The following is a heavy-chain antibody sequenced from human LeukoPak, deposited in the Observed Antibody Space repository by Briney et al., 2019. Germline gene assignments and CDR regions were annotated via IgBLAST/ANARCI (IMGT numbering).Heavy chain of an antibody. D-gene: IGHD2/OR15-2a*01. V-gene: IGHV3-7*03. Sequence: GGSLRLSCAASGLNFRSSWMSWIRQAPGKGLERVANINQDGSEKYYVDSVKGRFTISRDNAKNPLYLQMNSLRVEDTAVYYCARAFYSYFDYWDQGTLVVVST. CDR2: INQDGSEK. J-gene: IGHJ4*02. CDR1: GLNFRSSW. CDR3: ARAFYSYFDY.